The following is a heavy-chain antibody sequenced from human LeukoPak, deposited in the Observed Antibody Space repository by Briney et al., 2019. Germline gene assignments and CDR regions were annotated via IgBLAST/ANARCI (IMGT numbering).Heavy chain of an antibody. CDR3: ARDSSRAAFDI. Sequence: SETLSLTCTVSGGSISSYYWSWIRQPPGKGLEWIGSIYYSGSTYYNPSLKSRVTISVDTSKNQFSLKLSSVTAADTAVYYCARDSSRAAFDIWGQGTMVTVSS. J-gene: IGHJ3*02. V-gene: IGHV4-59*12. D-gene: IGHD3-10*01. CDR1: GGSISSYY. CDR2: IYYSGST.